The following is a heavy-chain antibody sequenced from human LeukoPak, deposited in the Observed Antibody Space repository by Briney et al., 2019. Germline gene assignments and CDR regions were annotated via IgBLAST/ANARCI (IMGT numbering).Heavy chain of an antibody. CDR2: IIPVLSTA. J-gene: IGHJ6*03. Sequence: SVKVSCKASGDTFTRYAISWVRQAPGQGLEWMGGIIPVLSTANYAQKFQDRVTITADESTSTTYMELSSLKSEDTAVYYCATTGGDIYYYYMDVWGKGTTVTISS. CDR1: GDTFTRYA. CDR3: ATTGGDIYYYYMDV. V-gene: IGHV1-69*13. D-gene: IGHD3-16*01.